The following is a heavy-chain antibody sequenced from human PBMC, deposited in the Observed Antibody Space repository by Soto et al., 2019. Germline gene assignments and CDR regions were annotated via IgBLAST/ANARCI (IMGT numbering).Heavy chain of an antibody. CDR3: ARGGYSDYYYYYSMDV. J-gene: IGHJ6*02. CDR2: IYSGGST. D-gene: IGHD4-4*01. V-gene: IGHV3-53*01. Sequence: GGSLRLSCAASGFTVSSNYMSWVRQAPGKGLEWVSVIYSGGSTYYADSVKGRFTISRDNSKNTLYLQMNSLRAEDTAVYYCARGGYSDYYYYYSMDVWGRGTTVTVSS. CDR1: GFTVSSNY.